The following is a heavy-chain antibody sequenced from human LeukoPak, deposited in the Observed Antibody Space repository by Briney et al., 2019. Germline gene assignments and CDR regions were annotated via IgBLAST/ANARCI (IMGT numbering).Heavy chain of an antibody. Sequence: GESLKISCRGSGYSFTSYWIGWVRQMPGKGLEWMGIIDPGDSDTRYSPSFQGQVTISADKSISTAYLQWSSLKASDTAMYYCARQSAVYCSGGSCYAEYYYYMDVWGKGTTDTVSS. V-gene: IGHV5-51*01. CDR3: ARQSAVYCSGGSCYAEYYYYMDV. J-gene: IGHJ6*03. CDR2: IDPGDSDT. CDR1: GYSFTSYW. D-gene: IGHD2-15*01.